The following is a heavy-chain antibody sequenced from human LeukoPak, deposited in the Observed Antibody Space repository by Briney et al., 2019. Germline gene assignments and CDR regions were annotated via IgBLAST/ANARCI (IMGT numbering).Heavy chain of an antibody. CDR3: ARHKGGYGDLRYYFDY. CDR1: GYSFTSYW. Sequence: GESLKISCKGSGYSFTSYWIGWVRPMPGKGLAWMGIIYPGDSDTRYSPSFQGQVTISADKSISTAYLQWSSLKASDAAMYYCARHKGGYGDLRYYFDYWGQGTLVTVSS. V-gene: IGHV5-51*01. CDR2: IYPGDSDT. J-gene: IGHJ4*02. D-gene: IGHD4-17*01.